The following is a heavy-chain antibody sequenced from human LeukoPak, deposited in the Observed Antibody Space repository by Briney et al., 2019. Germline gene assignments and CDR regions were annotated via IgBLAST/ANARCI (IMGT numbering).Heavy chain of an antibody. J-gene: IGHJ6*03. CDR1: GYTFTSYG. Sequence: ASVKVSCKASGYTFTSYGISWVRQAPGQGLEWMGWISAYSGNTNYAQKLQGRVTMTTDTSTSTAYMELRSLRSDDTAVYYCARHGGYDYHYYYYMDVWGKGTTVTVSS. CDR2: ISAYSGNT. V-gene: IGHV1-18*01. D-gene: IGHD5-12*01. CDR3: ARHGGYDYHYYYYMDV.